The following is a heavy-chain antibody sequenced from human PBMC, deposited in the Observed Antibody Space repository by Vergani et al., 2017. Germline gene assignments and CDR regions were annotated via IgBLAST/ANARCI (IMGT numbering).Heavy chain of an antibody. J-gene: IGHJ4*02. CDR1: GGSLSSSNW. D-gene: IGHD4-23*01. CDR2: IYHSGST. Sequence: QVQLQESGPGLVKPSGTLSLTCAVSGGSLSSSNWWSWVRQPPGKGREWIGEIYHSGSTNYNPSLKSRVTIPVDKAKKQFSLKRSSVTAADTAVYYCARGAFGGNGVSDYWGQGTLVTVSS. CDR3: ARGAFGGNGVSDY. V-gene: IGHV4-4*02.